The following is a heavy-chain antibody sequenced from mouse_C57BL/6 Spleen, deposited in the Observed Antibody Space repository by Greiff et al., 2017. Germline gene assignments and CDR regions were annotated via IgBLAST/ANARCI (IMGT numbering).Heavy chain of an antibody. D-gene: IGHD2-4*01. CDR2: INPNNGGT. Sequence: VQLQQSGPELVKPGASVKIPCKASGYTFTDYNMDWVKQSHGKSLEWIGDINPNNGGTIYNQKFKGKATLTVDKSSSTAYMELRSLTSEDTAVYYCARRDYDVQDYYAMDYWGQGTSVTVSS. V-gene: IGHV1-18*01. CDR1: GYTFTDYN. CDR3: ARRDYDVQDYYAMDY. J-gene: IGHJ4*01.